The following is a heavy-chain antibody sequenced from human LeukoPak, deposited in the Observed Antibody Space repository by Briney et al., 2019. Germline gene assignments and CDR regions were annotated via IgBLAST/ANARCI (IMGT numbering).Heavy chain of an antibody. Sequence: SGGSLRLSCAASGFTFSSYSMNWVRQAPGKGLEWVAFIRYDGSNKYYADSVKGRFTISRDNSKNTLYLQMNSLRAEDTAVYYCAKDRGGSADYWGQGTLVTVSS. CDR1: GFTFSSYS. V-gene: IGHV3-30*02. D-gene: IGHD3-10*01. J-gene: IGHJ4*02. CDR2: IRYDGSNK. CDR3: AKDRGGSADY.